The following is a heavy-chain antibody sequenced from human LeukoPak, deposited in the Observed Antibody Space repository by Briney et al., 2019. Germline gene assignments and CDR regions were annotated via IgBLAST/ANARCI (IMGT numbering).Heavy chain of an antibody. D-gene: IGHD5-18*01. Sequence: SVKVSCKASEGTFSSYAISWVRQAPGQGLERLGGIIPIFGTANYAQKFQGRVTITADESTSTAYMELSSLRSEDTAVYYCASSPVTWIQLWFGYWGQGTLVTVSS. CDR2: IIPIFGTA. CDR1: EGTFSSYA. J-gene: IGHJ4*02. V-gene: IGHV1-69*13. CDR3: ASSPVTWIQLWFGY.